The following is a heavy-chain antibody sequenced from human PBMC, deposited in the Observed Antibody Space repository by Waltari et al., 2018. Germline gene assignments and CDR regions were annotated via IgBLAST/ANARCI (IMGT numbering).Heavy chain of an antibody. CDR3: ARDSGGYYYYYYMDV. CDR1: GYTFTAYY. V-gene: IGHV1-2*02. CDR2: INPNSGGT. J-gene: IGHJ6*03. Sequence: QVQLVQSGAEVKKPGASVKVSCKASGYTFTAYYMHWVRQAPGQGLEWMGWINPNSGGTNYAQKFQGRVTMTRDTSISTAYMELSRLRSDDTAVYYCARDSGGYYYYYYMDVWGKGTTVTVSS. D-gene: IGHD3-10*01.